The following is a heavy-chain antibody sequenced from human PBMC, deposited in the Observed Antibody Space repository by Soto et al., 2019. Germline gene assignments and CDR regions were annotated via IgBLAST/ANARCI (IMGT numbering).Heavy chain of an antibody. V-gene: IGHV1-2*04. CDR2: INPKSGGT. CDR1: GYSFTDYH. J-gene: IGHJ6*02. D-gene: IGHD2-8*01. CDR3: ARGDSTDCSNGVCSFFYNHDMDV. Sequence: ASVKVSRKASGYSFTDYHIHWVRQAPGQGLEWLGRINPKSGGTSTAQKFQGWVTMTTDTSISTASMELTRLTSDDTAIYYCARGDSTDCSNGVCSFFYNHDMDVWGQGTTVTVSS.